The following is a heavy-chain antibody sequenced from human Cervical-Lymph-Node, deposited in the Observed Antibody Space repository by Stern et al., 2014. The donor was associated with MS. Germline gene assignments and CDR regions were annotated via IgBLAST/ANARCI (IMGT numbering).Heavy chain of an antibody. D-gene: IGHD6-19*01. J-gene: IGHJ6*02. CDR3: AREVAGHRLGMMDV. V-gene: IGHV1-46*01. Sequence: VQLEESGTEVKKPGASVKGSCKASGYNFTNYFIHWVRQPPGQGLEWMGIINPSGGSTSYAQKFQGRVTMTRDTSTSTVYMELSSLRSEDTAVYYCAREVAGHRLGMMDVWGQGTTVTVSS. CDR1: GYNFTNYF. CDR2: INPSGGST.